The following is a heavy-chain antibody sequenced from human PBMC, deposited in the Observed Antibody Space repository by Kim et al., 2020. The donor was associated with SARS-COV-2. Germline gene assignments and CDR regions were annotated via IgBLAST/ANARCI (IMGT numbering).Heavy chain of an antibody. J-gene: IGHJ4*02. CDR2: VSAYNGKT. Sequence: ASVKVSCKASGYTFTSYGISWVRQAPGQGLEWMGWVSAYNGKTNYIQKFQGRVTMTTDTSTSTAYMELRSLRSDDTAIYYCARAHFDILTDHYAPAHWGQGTQVTVSS. D-gene: IGHD3-9*01. CDR1: GYTFTSYG. V-gene: IGHV1-18*04. CDR3: ARAHFDILTDHYAPAH.